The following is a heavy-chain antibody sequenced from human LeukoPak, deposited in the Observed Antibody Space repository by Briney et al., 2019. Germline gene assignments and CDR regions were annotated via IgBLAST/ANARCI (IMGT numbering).Heavy chain of an antibody. J-gene: IGHJ4*02. V-gene: IGHV3-30-3*01. Sequence: GRSLRLSCAASGFTFINYAMHWVRQAPDKGLEWVAALSYDGSNQYYADSVKGRFTISRDNSKNTLYLQMNSLRAEDTAVYYCATNVDTAMVPGLYWGQGTLVTVSS. CDR3: ATNVDTAMVPGLY. CDR2: LSYDGSNQ. CDR1: GFTFINYA. D-gene: IGHD5-18*01.